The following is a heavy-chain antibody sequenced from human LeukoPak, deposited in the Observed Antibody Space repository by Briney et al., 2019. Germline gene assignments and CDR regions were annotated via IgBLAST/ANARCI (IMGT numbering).Heavy chain of an antibody. Sequence: GGSLRLSCAASGFTFSSYGMNWVRQAAGKGLEWVSGFSWSTGSTHYTDSVKGRFTISRDNSRDTLSLQMNSLRGEDTAVYYCARGGMRGKISYTYYYMDVWGKGTTVTVSS. J-gene: IGHJ6*03. D-gene: IGHD2-2*02. CDR3: ARGGMRGKISYTYYYMDV. CDR1: GFTFSSYG. CDR2: FSWSTGST. V-gene: IGHV3-23*01.